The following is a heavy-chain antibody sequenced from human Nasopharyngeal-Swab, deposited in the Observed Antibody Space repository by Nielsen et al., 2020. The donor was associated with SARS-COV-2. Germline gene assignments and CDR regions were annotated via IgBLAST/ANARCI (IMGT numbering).Heavy chain of an antibody. CDR3: ARDQTISSNAFDI. CDR1: GYTFTGYH. D-gene: IGHD2-2*01. CDR2: INPNSGGT. Sequence: ASVKVSCKASGYTFTGYHMHWVRQAPGQGLEWMGWINPNSGGTNYAQKFQGRVTMTRDTSISTAYMELSRLRSDDTAVYYCARDQTISSNAFDIWGQGTMVTVSS. J-gene: IGHJ3*02. V-gene: IGHV1-2*02.